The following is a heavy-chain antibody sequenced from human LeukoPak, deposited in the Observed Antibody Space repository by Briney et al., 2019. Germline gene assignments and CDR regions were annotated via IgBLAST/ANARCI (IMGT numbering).Heavy chain of an antibody. CDR2: IYYSGST. D-gene: IGHD6-13*01. CDR1: GGAISSYY. V-gene: IGHV4-59*01. J-gene: IGHJ4*02. Sequence: SETLSLTCTVSGGAISSYYWSWIRQPPGKGLEWIGYIYYSGSTNYNPSLKSRVTISVETSKNEFSLKLRSVTAADTAVYYCARVTGYRIEDYFDYWGQGTLVTVSS. CDR3: ARVTGYRIEDYFDY.